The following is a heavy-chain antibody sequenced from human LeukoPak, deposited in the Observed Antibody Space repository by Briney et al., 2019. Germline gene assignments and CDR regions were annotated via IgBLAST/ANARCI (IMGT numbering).Heavy chain of an antibody. CDR3: ARGGYYYDSSGYYYAYWFDP. CDR2: INHSGST. J-gene: IGHJ5*02. CDR1: GGSFSGYY. Sequence: SETLSLTCAVYGGSFSGYYWSWIRQPPGKGLEWIGEINHSGSTNYNPSLKSRVTIPVDTSKNQFSLKLSSVTAADTAVYYCARGGYYYDSSGYYYAYWFDPWGQGTLVTVSS. D-gene: IGHD3-22*01. V-gene: IGHV4-34*01.